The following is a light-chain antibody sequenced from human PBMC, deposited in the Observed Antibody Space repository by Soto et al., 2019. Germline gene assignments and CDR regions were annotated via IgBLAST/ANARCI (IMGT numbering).Light chain of an antibody. CDR1: QSVSSSY. CDR2: GAS. Sequence: EIVLTQSPGTLSLSPGERATLSCRASQSVSSSYLAGYQQKPGQAPRLLIYGASSRATGIPDRFGGSGSGTDFTLTISRLEPEDFPVYYCQQYGSSPPYTFGQGTKLEIK. V-gene: IGKV3-20*01. CDR3: QQYGSSPPYT. J-gene: IGKJ2*01.